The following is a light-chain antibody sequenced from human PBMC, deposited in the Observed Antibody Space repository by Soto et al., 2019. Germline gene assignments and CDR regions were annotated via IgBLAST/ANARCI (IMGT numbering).Light chain of an antibody. J-gene: IGLJ1*01. CDR3: GSWDSSLSAYV. V-gene: IGLV1-51*01. Sequence: QSVLTQPPSVSGAPGQRVTISCTGSSSNIGPGYDVHWYQQLPGTAPKLLIYDDNKRPSGIPDRFPGSKSGASATLGITGFQTGDEADYYCGSWDSSLSAYVFGTGTKVTVL. CDR1: SSNIGPGYD. CDR2: DDN.